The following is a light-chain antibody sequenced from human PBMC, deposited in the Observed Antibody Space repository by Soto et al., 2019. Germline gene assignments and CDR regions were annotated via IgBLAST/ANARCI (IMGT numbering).Light chain of an antibody. Sequence: QSVLTQPPSLSAAPGQGVAISCSGGSSNIGNNYVSWYQHLPGTAPKLLIYNNNKRPSGIPDRFSGSKSGTSATLGITGLQTGDEADYYCGTWDSSLSAGVFGGGTKLTVL. CDR1: SSNIGNNY. CDR3: GTWDSSLSAGV. J-gene: IGLJ2*01. CDR2: NNN. V-gene: IGLV1-51*01.